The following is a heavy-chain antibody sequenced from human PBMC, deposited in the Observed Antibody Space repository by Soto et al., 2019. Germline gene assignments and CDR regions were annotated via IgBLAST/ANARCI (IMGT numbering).Heavy chain of an antibody. CDR3: ASWGGSY. V-gene: IGHV3-33*01. D-gene: IGHD3-16*01. CDR1: GFTFSSYG. CDR2: IWYDGSNK. J-gene: IGHJ4*02. Sequence: GGSLRLSCAASGFTFSSYGMHWVRQAPGKGLEWVAVIWYDGSNKYYADSVKGRFTISRDNSKNTLYLQMNSVRAEDRAVYYCASWGGSYWGQGTLVTVSS.